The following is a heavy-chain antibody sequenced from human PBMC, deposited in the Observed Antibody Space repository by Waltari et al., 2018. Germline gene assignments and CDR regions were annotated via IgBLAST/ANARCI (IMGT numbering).Heavy chain of an antibody. Sequence: EVQLVESGGGLVQPGGSLRLSCAASGFTFSSYWMSWVRQAPGKRLGWVANIKQDGREKYYVDSMKGRFTISRDNAKNSLYLQMNSLRAEDTAVYYCAGNYGDYFNHFDYWGQGTLVTVSS. J-gene: IGHJ4*02. V-gene: IGHV3-7*01. D-gene: IGHD4-17*01. CDR1: GFTFSSYW. CDR3: AGNYGDYFNHFDY. CDR2: IKQDGREK.